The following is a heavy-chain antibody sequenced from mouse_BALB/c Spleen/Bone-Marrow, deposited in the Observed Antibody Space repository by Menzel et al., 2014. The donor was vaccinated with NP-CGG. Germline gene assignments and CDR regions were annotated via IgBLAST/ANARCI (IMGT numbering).Heavy chain of an antibody. Sequence: EVKLMESGPGLVKPSQTVSLTCTVTDISITTGNYRWSWIRQFPGNKLEWIGYMYHSGTITYNPSLTSRTTITRDTSKNQVFLEMNSLTAEDTATYFCARDRYGYAMDYWGQGTSVTVSS. D-gene: IGHD2-14*01. CDR1: DISITTGNYR. CDR2: MYHSGTI. J-gene: IGHJ4*01. CDR3: ARDRYGYAMDY. V-gene: IGHV3-5*02.